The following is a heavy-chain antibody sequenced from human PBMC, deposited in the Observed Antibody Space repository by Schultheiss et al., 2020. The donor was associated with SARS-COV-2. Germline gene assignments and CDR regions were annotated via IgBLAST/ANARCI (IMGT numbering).Heavy chain of an antibody. J-gene: IGHJ4*02. CDR3: AKGRIAAPAY. V-gene: IGHV3-64*04. CDR2: ISSNGGST. CDR1: GFTFSSYA. Sequence: GGSLRLSCSASGFTFSSYAMHWVRQAPGKGLEYVSAISSNGGSTYYADSVKGRFTISRDNSKNTLYLQMNSLRAEDTAVYYCAKGRIAAPAYWGQGTLVTVSS. D-gene: IGHD6-13*01.